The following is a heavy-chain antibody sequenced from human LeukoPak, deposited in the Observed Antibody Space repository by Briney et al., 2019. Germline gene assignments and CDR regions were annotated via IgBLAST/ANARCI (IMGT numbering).Heavy chain of an antibody. CDR2: IYSGGSS. Sequence: GGSLRLSCAASGFTVIGNYMTWVRQAPGKGLEWVTVIYSGGSSYYADSVKGRFTISRDDSKNTLYLQMNSLRAEDTAVYYCARALYGDYGIFDYWGQGTMVSVSS. J-gene: IGHJ4*02. V-gene: IGHV3-53*01. D-gene: IGHD4-17*01. CDR3: ARALYGDYGIFDY. CDR1: GFTVIGNY.